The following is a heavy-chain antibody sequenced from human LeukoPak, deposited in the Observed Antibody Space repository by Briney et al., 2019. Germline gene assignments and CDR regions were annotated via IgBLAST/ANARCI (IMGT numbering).Heavy chain of an antibody. CDR1: GFTFSSSL. CDR2: VSYDGINK. Sequence: GGSLRLSCAASGFTFSSSLMHWVRQAPGKGLEWVAVVSYDGINKYYADFVEARFTISRDNSKNTVFLEMNSLRPEDTAVYYCARELEPWSPDFYYYGMDVWGRGTTVIVSS. D-gene: IGHD1-1*01. CDR3: ARELEPWSPDFYYYGMDV. V-gene: IGHV3-30-3*01. J-gene: IGHJ6*02.